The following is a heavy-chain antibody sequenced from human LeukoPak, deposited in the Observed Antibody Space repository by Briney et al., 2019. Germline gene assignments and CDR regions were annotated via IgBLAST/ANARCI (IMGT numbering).Heavy chain of an antibody. V-gene: IGHV1-69*04. Sequence: GASVKVSCKASGGTFSSYAISWVRQAPGQGLEWMGRIIPILGIGNYAQKFQGRVTITADKSTSTAYMELSSLGSEDTAVYYCAREMIVVVPAAIDWTPEYYYYGMDVWGQGTTVTVSS. CDR1: GGTFSSYA. CDR2: IIPILGIG. CDR3: AREMIVVVPAAIDWTPEYYYYGMDV. D-gene: IGHD2-2*01. J-gene: IGHJ6*02.